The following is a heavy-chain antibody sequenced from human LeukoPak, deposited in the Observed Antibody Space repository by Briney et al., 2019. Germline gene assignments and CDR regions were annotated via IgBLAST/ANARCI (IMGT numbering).Heavy chain of an antibody. V-gene: IGHV3-23*01. CDR2: IGGRDSGT. Sequence: QSGASLRLSCAASGFIFSNYAMSWVRQAPGKGLEWVSAIGGRDSGTYYADSVRGRFTVSRDDPKNTLYLQMNTLRAEDTAVYYCAKWGDYDILTGYYDSDYWGQGTLVTASS. CDR3: AKWGDYDILTGYYDSDY. CDR1: GFIFSNYA. J-gene: IGHJ4*02. D-gene: IGHD3-9*01.